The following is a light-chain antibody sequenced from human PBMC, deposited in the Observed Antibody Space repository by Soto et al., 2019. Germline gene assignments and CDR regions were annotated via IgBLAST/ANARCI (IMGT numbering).Light chain of an antibody. J-gene: IGKJ5*01. V-gene: IGKV3-15*01. CDR2: NTY. CDR1: QSIVSS. Sequence: EIVMTQSPATLSVSPGERATLSCRASQSIVSSLAWYQQKPGQPPRLLIYNTYTRASGIPDRFSGSGSGTEFTLTISSLQSEDFAIYYRQQYSNWPPLTFGQGTRLEIQ. CDR3: QQYSNWPPLT.